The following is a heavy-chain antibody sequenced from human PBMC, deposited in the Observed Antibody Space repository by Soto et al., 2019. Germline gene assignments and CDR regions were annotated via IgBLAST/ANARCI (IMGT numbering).Heavy chain of an antibody. CDR2: INNDGTST. CDR1: GFTFSSHW. CDR3: AKDRVNHNSVWDPFDI. D-gene: IGHD1-20*01. V-gene: IGHV3-74*01. Sequence: EVHLLESGGGLVQPGGSLRLSCAASGFTFSSHWMHWVRHAPGKGLVWVSRINNDGTSTGYADSVRGRFTISRDNEKNTLYLQMNSLRAEDTAVYFCAKDRVNHNSVWDPFDIWGQGTTVTVSS. J-gene: IGHJ3*02.